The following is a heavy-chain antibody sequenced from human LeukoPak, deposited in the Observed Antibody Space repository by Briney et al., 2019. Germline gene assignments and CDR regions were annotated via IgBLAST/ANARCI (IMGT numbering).Heavy chain of an antibody. CDR1: GFTFSSYA. J-gene: IGHJ4*02. D-gene: IGHD3-16*02. V-gene: IGHV3-23*01. Sequence: PGGSLRLSCAASGFTFSSYAMTWVRQAPGKGLEWVSTISRSGGDTYYADSVKGRFTISRDNSKNTLYLQMNSLRAEDTAVYYCAKDGGYDYIWGSYRSFDYWGQGTLVTVSS. CDR3: AKDGGYDYIWGSYRSFDY. CDR2: ISRSGGDT.